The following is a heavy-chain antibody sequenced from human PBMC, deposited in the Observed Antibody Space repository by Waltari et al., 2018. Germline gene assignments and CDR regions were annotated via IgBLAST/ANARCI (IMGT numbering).Heavy chain of an antibody. CDR3: ARDDIAAAGIRADYYYGMDV. J-gene: IGHJ6*02. D-gene: IGHD6-13*01. CDR2: IIPIFGTA. CDR1: GGTFSSYA. V-gene: IGHV1-69*13. Sequence: QVQLVQSGAEVKKPGSSVKVSCKASGGTFSSYAISWVRQAPGQGLEWMGGIIPIFGTANYAQKFQGRVTITADESTSTAYMELSSLRSEDTAVYYCARDDIAAAGIRADYYYGMDVWGQGTTVTVSS.